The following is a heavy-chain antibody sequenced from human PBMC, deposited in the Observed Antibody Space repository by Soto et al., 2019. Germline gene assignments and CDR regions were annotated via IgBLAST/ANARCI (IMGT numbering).Heavy chain of an antibody. CDR2: IIPIFGTA. CDR3: ASGYYFDYYYGMDV. V-gene: IGHV1-69*13. CDR1: GGTFSSYA. Sequence: SEKVSCKASGGTFSSYAISWVRQAPGQGLEWMGGIIPIFGTANYAQKFQGRVTITADESTSTAYMELSSLRSEDTAVYYCASGYYFDYYYGMDVWGQGTTVTVYS. J-gene: IGHJ6*02. D-gene: IGHD3-3*01.